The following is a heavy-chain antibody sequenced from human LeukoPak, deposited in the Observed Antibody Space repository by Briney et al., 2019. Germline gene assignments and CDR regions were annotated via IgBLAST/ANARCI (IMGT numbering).Heavy chain of an antibody. J-gene: IGHJ4*02. V-gene: IGHV3-9*01. CDR2: ISWNSGSI. CDR3: ARDLMGLWFGGPDY. CDR1: GFTFDDYA. D-gene: IGHD3-10*01. Sequence: GRSLRLSCAASGFTFDDYAMHWVRQAPGKGLEWVSGISWNSGSIGYADSVKGRFTISRDNAKNSLYLQMNSLRAEDTAVYYCARDLMGLWFGGPDYWGQGTLVTVSS.